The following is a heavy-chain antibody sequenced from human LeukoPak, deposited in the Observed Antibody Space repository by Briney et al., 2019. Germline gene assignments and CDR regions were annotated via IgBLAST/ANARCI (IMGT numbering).Heavy chain of an antibody. CDR2: INPNSGGT. Sequence: ASVKVSCKASGYTFTGYYMHWVRQAPGQGLEWMGWINPNSGGTNYAQKFQGWVTMTRDTSISTAYMELSRLRSDDTAVYYCARFELRGYYGMDVWGQGTTVTVSS. CDR3: ARFELRGYYGMDV. CDR1: GYTFTGYY. J-gene: IGHJ6*02. V-gene: IGHV1-2*04. D-gene: IGHD1-7*01.